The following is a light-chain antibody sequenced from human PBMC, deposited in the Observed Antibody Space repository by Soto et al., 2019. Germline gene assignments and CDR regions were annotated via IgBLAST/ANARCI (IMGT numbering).Light chain of an antibody. CDR3: QQYTTTPCT. CDR1: QRVGSNY. CDR2: GAS. Sequence: EIVLTQSPGTLSLSPGERATLYCRASQRVGSNYLAWYQQKPGKAPRVLIYGASSRATGIPDRFSGSGSGADFTLTISRLEPEDFAVYYCQQYTTTPCTFGPGTKVDIK. J-gene: IGKJ3*01. V-gene: IGKV3-20*01.